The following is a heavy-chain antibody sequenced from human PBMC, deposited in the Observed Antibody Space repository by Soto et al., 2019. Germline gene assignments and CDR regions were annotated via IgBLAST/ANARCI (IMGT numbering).Heavy chain of an antibody. Sequence: QVQLVQSGAEVKKPGASVKVSCKASGYTFTSYAIHWVGQAPGQRLEWMGWINAGNGNTKYSQKFQGRVTITRDTSASTAYMELSSLRSEDTAVYYCARDLAFGLSDYWGQGTLVTVSS. CDR2: INAGNGNT. J-gene: IGHJ4*02. D-gene: IGHD3-10*01. V-gene: IGHV1-3*01. CDR3: ARDLAFGLSDY. CDR1: GYTFTSYA.